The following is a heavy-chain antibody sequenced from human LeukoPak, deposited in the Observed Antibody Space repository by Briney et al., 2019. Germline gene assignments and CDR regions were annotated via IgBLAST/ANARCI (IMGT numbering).Heavy chain of an antibody. Sequence: SETLSLTCTVSGGSISSSAYHWGWIRQPPGKGLEWIGTINYGGNTYYNLSLKSRVIIFLDTSKNQFSLKLSSVTAADTAVYYCARLWSTSCKGGSCPHQPNYWGQGARVTVPS. V-gene: IGHV4-39*01. J-gene: IGHJ4*02. CDR2: INYGGNT. D-gene: IGHD2-15*01. CDR3: ARLWSTSCKGGSCPHQPNY. CDR1: GGSISSSAYH.